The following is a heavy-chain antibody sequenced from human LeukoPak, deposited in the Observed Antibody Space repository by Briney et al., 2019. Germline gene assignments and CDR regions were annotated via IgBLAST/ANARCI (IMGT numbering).Heavy chain of an antibody. Sequence: GGSLRLSCAASGFTFSSYSMNWVRQAPGKGLEWVSSISSSSSYIYYADSVKGRFTISGDNAKNSLYLQMNSLRAEDTAVYYCARDDYGDKFFDYWGQGTLVTVSS. CDR1: GFTFSSYS. J-gene: IGHJ4*02. D-gene: IGHD4-23*01. CDR2: ISSSSSYI. V-gene: IGHV3-21*01. CDR3: ARDDYGDKFFDY.